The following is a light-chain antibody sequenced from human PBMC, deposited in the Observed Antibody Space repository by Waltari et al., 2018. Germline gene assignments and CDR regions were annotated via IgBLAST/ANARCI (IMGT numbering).Light chain of an antibody. CDR3: SSYTSSSFWV. V-gene: IGLV2-14*03. J-gene: IGLJ3*02. CDR1: SSDVGGYNY. CDR2: DVS. Sequence: QSALTQPASVSGSPGQSITIPCTGTSSDVGGYNYVSWYQKHPGKAPKLMIYDVSNRPSGVSNRFSGSKSGNTASLTISGLQAEDEADYYCSSYTSSSFWVFGGGTKLTVI.